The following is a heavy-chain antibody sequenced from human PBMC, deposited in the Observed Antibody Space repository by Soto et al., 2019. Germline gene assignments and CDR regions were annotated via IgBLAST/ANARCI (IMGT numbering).Heavy chain of an antibody. Sequence: QVQLVESGGNVVQPGRSLRLSCVASGFTFSNYALHWVRQAPGKGLEWVALISYDGSDKYFADSVKGRFTISRDNSKNTLSLQLNSLRAEDTAIYYCARPLLLFWTSDAFDIWGQGTMVTVSS. CDR2: ISYDGSDK. J-gene: IGHJ3*02. CDR1: GFTFSNYA. V-gene: IGHV3-30-3*01. D-gene: IGHD3-10*01. CDR3: ARPLLLFWTSDAFDI.